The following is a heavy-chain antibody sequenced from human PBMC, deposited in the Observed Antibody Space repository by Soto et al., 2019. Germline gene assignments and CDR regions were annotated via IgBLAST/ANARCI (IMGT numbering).Heavy chain of an antibody. CDR2: IYYSGST. V-gene: IGHV4-39*01. CDR1: GGSISSYY. Sequence: SETLSLTCTVSGGSISSYYWGWIRRPPGKGLEWIGSIYYSGSTYYNPSLKSRVTISVDTSKNQFSLKLSSVTAADTAVYYCARRWGYSFDYWGQGTLVTVPQ. J-gene: IGHJ4*02. CDR3: ARRWGYSFDY. D-gene: IGHD7-27*01.